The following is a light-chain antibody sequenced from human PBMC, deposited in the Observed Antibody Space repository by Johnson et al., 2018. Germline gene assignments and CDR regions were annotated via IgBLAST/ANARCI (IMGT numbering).Light chain of an antibody. CDR2: ENN. V-gene: IGLV1-51*02. J-gene: IGLJ1*01. CDR1: SSNIGNNY. CDR3: GTWDSRLRAGNV. Sequence: QSVLTQPPSVSAAPGQKVTISCSGSSSNIGNNYVSWYQQLPGTAPKLLIYENNKRPSGIPDRFSGSKSGTSATLGITGLQTGDVADYYCGTWDSRLRAGNVFGTGTKVTVL.